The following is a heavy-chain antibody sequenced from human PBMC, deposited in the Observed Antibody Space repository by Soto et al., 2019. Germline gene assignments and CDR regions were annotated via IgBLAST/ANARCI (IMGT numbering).Heavy chain of an antibody. CDR1: GDSVSSNSAA. CDR3: AREPFIAVAGTGYGMDV. J-gene: IGHJ6*02. D-gene: IGHD6-19*01. CDR2: TYYRSKWYN. Sequence: SQTLSLTCAISGDSVSSNSAAWYWIRQSPSRGLEWLGRTYYRSKWYNDYAVSVKSPITINPATSKNQFSLQLNSVTPEDTAVYYCAREPFIAVAGTGYGMDVWGQGTTVTVSS. V-gene: IGHV6-1*01.